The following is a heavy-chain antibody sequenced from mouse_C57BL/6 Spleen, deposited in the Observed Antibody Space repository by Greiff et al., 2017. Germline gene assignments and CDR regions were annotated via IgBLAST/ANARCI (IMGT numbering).Heavy chain of an antibody. CDR2: IDPETGGT. Sequence: VKLMESGAELVRPGASVTLSCKASGYTFTDYEMHWVKQTPVHGLEWIGAIDPETGGTAYNQKFKGKAILTADKSSSTAYMELRSLTSEDSVVYDCTREGDYAGSSYKGWYFDVWGTGTTVTVSS. V-gene: IGHV1-15*01. D-gene: IGHD1-1*01. CDR1: GYTFTDYE. CDR3: TREGDYAGSSYKGWYFDV. J-gene: IGHJ1*03.